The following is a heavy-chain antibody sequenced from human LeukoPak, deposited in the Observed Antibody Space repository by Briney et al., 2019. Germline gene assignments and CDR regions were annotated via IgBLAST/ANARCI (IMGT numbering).Heavy chain of an antibody. CDR1: GGSFSGYY. D-gene: IGHD6-13*01. Sequence: SETLSLTCAVYGGSFSGYYWSWIRQPPGKGLEWIGEINHSGSTNYNPSLKSRVTISVDASKNQFSLKLSSVTAADTAVYYCARDPYSSSWNRNYYFDYWGQGTLVTVSS. CDR2: INHSGST. V-gene: IGHV4-34*01. J-gene: IGHJ4*02. CDR3: ARDPYSSSWNRNYYFDY.